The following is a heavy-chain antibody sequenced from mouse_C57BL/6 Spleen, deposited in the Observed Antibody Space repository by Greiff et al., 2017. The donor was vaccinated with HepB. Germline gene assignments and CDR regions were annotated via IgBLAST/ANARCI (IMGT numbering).Heavy chain of an antibody. J-gene: IGHJ3*01. CDR3: VIYYDYAWFAY. CDR1: GYTFTDYY. D-gene: IGHD2-4*01. CDR2: INPNNGGT. V-gene: IGHV1-26*01. Sequence: VQLQQSGPELVKPGASVKISCKASGYTFTDYYMNWVKQSHGKSLEWIGDINPNNGGTSYNQKFKGKATLTVDKSSSTAYMELRSLTSEDSAVYYCVIYYDYAWFAYWGQGTLVTVSA.